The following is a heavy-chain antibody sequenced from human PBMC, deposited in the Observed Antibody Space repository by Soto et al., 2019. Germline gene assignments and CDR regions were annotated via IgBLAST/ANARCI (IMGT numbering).Heavy chain of an antibody. J-gene: IGHJ6*02. CDR1: GFTFSSYS. V-gene: IGHV3-21*01. Sequence: PGGSLRLSCAASGFTFSSYSMNWVRQAPGKGLEWVSSISSSSSYIYYADSVKGRFTISRDNAKNSLYLQMNSLRAEDTAVYYCARGLGDYYDSSGYYYVRASGMDVWGQGTTVTVSS. D-gene: IGHD3-22*01. CDR3: ARGLGDYYDSSGYYYVRASGMDV. CDR2: ISSSSSYI.